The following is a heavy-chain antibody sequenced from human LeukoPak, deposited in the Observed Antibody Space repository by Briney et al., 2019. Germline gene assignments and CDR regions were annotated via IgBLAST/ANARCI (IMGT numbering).Heavy chain of an antibody. CDR2: ISTSGGST. J-gene: IGHJ6*03. V-gene: IGHV3-23*01. Sequence: GGSLRLSCAASGFTFRRYGMNWVRQAPGRGLEWVSAISTSGGSTFYADSVKGRFTISRDNSKNTLYLQMNSLRAEDTAVYYCAKGGSDSSGYYSLYFYYYMEVWGKGTTVTISS. CDR1: GFTFRRYG. CDR3: AKGGSDSSGYYSLYFYYYMEV. D-gene: IGHD3-22*01.